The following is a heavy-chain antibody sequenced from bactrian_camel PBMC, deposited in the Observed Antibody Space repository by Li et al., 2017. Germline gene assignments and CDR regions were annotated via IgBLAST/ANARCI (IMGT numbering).Heavy chain of an antibody. Sequence: QVQLVESGGGSVEAGGSLRLSCAAPGYVISRCGMGWYRQSPGKEREMVSTITTSGSATYADSVKGRFTISRDNAKDTLYLQMNSLKIEDTAVYYCALGSSRQATMTARGQGTQVTVS. D-gene: IGHD3*01. CDR2: ITTSGSA. J-gene: IGHJ4*01. V-gene: IGHV3S53*01. CDR1: GYVISRCG.